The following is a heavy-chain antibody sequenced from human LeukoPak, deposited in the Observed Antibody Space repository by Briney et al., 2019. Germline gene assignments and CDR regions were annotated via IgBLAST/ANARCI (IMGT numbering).Heavy chain of an antibody. V-gene: IGHV6-1*01. J-gene: IGHJ6*03. CDR2: TYYRSKWYN. Sequence: SQTLSLTCAISGDSVSSNSSAWSWIRQSPSRGLEWLGRTYYRSKWYNDYAVSVKSRITINPDTSKNQFSLQLNSVTPEDTAVYYCARALTVYGSGSYDYYYYYMDVWGKGTTVTVSS. CDR1: GDSVSSNSSA. CDR3: ARALTVYGSGSYDYYYYYMDV. D-gene: IGHD3-10*01.